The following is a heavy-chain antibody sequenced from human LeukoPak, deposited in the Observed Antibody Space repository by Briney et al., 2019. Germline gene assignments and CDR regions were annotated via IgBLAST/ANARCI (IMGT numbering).Heavy chain of an antibody. CDR3: ARGYSSSWYDLYYFDY. J-gene: IGHJ4*02. Sequence: QAGGSLRLSCAASGFTFSNYAMTWVRQAPGKGLEWVSVIGRTGDIFYADSVKGRFTISRDNSKNTLYLQMNSLRAEDTAVYYCARGYSSSWYDLYYFDYWGQGTLVTVSS. D-gene: IGHD6-13*01. CDR2: IGRTGDI. CDR1: GFTFSNYA. V-gene: IGHV3-23*01.